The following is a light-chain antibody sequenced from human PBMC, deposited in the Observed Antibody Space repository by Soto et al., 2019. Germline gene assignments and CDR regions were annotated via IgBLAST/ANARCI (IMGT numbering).Light chain of an antibody. Sequence: EIVLTQSPCTLSLSPGERATLSCRASQSVNSRYLAWYHQKPGQDPRLLIYGTSSRATGIPDRFSGSGSWTDFTLTISSLESADLALYYCQKNGGSLWTFGQGTKVEIK. CDR2: GTS. V-gene: IGKV3-20*01. CDR1: QSVNSRY. CDR3: QKNGGSLWT. J-gene: IGKJ1*01.